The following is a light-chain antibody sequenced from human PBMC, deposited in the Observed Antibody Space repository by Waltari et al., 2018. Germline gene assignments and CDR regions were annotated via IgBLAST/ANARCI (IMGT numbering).Light chain of an antibody. J-gene: IGKJ4*01. CDR3: QQYYSTPLT. CDR2: WAT. Sequence: DIVMPQSPDSLAVSLGERATINCKSSQSVLYSSHNKNYLAWYQQKQGQPPKLLIYWATTRESGVPDRFSGSGSGTDFALTNSSLQAEDVAVYYCQQYYSTPLTFGGGTKVEIK. CDR1: QSVLYSSHNKNY. V-gene: IGKV4-1*01.